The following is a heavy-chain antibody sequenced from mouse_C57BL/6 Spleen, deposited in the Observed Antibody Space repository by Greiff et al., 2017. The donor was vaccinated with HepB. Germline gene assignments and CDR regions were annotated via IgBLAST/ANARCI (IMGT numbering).Heavy chain of an antibody. D-gene: IGHD1-1*01. CDR2: INPSSGYT. Sequence: QVQLKQSGAELARPGASVKMSCKASGYTFTSYTMHWVKQRPGQGLEWIGYINPSSGYTKYNQKFKDKATLTADKSSSTAYMQLSSLTSEDSAVYYCALITTVVDPVYFDYWGQGTTLTVSS. CDR1: GYTFTSYT. CDR3: ALITTVVDPVYFDY. V-gene: IGHV1-4*01. J-gene: IGHJ2*01.